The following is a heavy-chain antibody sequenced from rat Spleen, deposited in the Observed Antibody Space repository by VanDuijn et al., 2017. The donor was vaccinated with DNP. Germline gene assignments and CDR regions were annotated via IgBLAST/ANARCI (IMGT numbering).Heavy chain of an antibody. CDR3: TTKSLVAGTEDWFAY. CDR2: ISTGGGST. Sequence: EVQLVESGGGLVQPGRSLKLSCAASGFTFSNYYMAWVRQAPTKGLEWVAYISTGGGSTYYRDSVKGRFTISRDNAKSTLYLQMDSLRSEDTATYYCTTKSLVAGTEDWFAYWGQGTLVTVSS. J-gene: IGHJ3*01. CDR1: GFTFSNYY. D-gene: IGHD5-1*01. V-gene: IGHV5-27*01.